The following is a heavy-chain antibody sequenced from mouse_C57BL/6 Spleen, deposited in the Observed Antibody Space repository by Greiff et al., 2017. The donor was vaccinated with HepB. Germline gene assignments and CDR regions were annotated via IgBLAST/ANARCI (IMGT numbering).Heavy chain of an antibody. CDR2: IHPNSGST. Sequence: QVQLQQPGAELVKPGASVKLSCKASGYTFTSYWMHWVKQRPGQGLEWIGMIHPNSGSTNYNEKFKSKATLTVDKSSSTADMQLSSLTSEDSAVYCCARGGGSGYSFDYWGQGTTLTVSS. V-gene: IGHV1-64*01. D-gene: IGHD3-2*02. J-gene: IGHJ2*01. CDR3: ARGGGSGYSFDY. CDR1: GYTFTSYW.